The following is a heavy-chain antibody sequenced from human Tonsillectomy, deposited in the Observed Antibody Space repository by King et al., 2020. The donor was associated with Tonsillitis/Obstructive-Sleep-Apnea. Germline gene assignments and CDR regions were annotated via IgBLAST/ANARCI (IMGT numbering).Heavy chain of an antibody. CDR3: ARGAPPDY. CDR2: ISYDGSHK. Sequence: VQLVESGGGVVQPGRSLKLSCAPSGFTFSDYAMYWVRQAPGKGLEWVAVISYDGSHKYYADSVRGRFTISRDSSKNTLYLQMNSLRAEDTAVYYCARGAPPDYWGQGTLVTVSS. V-gene: IGHV3-30*01. J-gene: IGHJ4*02. CDR1: GFTFSDYA.